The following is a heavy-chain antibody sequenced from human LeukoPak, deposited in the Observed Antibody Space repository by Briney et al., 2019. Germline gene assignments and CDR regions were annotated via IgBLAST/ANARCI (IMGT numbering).Heavy chain of an antibody. Sequence: PSETLSLTCSVSGASISSITKYRAWIRQRPGKGLERIGSVDYTGTTFYNPSLNSRGTGSVDTSTNRFSLRLPSVTATETAVYYCVSGGVLYDAFDYWGQGTLVTVSS. CDR2: VDYTGTT. CDR1: GASISSITKY. V-gene: IGHV4-39*01. J-gene: IGHJ4*02. D-gene: IGHD3-16*01. CDR3: VSGGVLYDAFDY.